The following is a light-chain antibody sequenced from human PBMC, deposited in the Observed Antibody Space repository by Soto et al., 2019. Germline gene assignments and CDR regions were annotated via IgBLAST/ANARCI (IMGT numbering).Light chain of an antibody. J-gene: IGKJ1*01. CDR2: AAS. Sequence: DIQMTQSPSSLSASVEDRVIITCRASQSISNHLNWYQQKPGKAPKLLIFAASSLQSGVPSRFSGSRSGPDFTLTISSLQPEDFATYYCQQCYSSPPTFVQGTKVEMK. CDR3: QQCYSSPPT. V-gene: IGKV1-39*01. CDR1: QSISNH.